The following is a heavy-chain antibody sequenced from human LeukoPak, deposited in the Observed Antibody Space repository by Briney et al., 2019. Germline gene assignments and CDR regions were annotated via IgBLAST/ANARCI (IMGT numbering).Heavy chain of an antibody. CDR2: VSGSGSST. CDR1: GFIFSSHA. CDR3: VREGGGSFLDSFDI. Sequence: GGSLRLSCAASGFIFSSHAMNWVRQAPGKGLEWASGVSGSGSSTFYADSVKGRFTISRDNSKNILYLQMNSLRVEDTAVYYCVREGGGSFLDSFDIWGQGKLVTVSS. V-gene: IGHV3-23*01. J-gene: IGHJ3*02. D-gene: IGHD2-15*01.